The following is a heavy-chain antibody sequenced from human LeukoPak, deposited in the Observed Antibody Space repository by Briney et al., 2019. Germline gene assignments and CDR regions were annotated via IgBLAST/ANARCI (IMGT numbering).Heavy chain of an antibody. CDR1: GFTFSSYW. J-gene: IGHJ4*02. CDR2: IYYSGST. CDR3: ARGRGYYDILTGYYGYYFDY. V-gene: IGHV4-39*07. D-gene: IGHD3-9*01. Sequence: GSLRLSCAASGFTFSSYWMHWVRQAPGKGLEWIGSIYYSGSTYYNPSLKSRVTISVDTSKNQFSLKLSSVTAADTAVYYCARGRGYYDILTGYYGYYFDYWGQGTLVTVSS.